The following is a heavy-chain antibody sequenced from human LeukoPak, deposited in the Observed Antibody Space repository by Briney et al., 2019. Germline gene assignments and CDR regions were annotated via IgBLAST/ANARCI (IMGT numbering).Heavy chain of an antibody. CDR2: FNHSESP. V-gene: IGHV4-34*01. CDR3: ARYSNYGDYYYYYMDV. D-gene: IGHD4-11*01. Sequence: SETLSLTCTVSGGSISSYYWSWIRQPPGKGLEWIGEFNHSESPNYNPSLKSRVNLLVDTSKNQFSLKLSSVTAADTAVYYCARYSNYGDYYYYYMDVWGKGTTVTVSS. J-gene: IGHJ6*03. CDR1: GGSISSYY.